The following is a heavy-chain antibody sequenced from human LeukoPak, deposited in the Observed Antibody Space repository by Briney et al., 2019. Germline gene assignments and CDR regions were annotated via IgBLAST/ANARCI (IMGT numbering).Heavy chain of an antibody. D-gene: IGHD3-3*01. J-gene: IGHJ4*02. CDR2: IKQDGSEK. Sequence: GGSLRLSCAASGFTFSSYWMSWVRQAPGKGLEWMANIKQDGSEKYYVDSVKGRFIISRDNAKNSLYLQMNSLRAEDTAVYYCARGYYDFWSGYYHGFDYWGQGTLVTVSS. V-gene: IGHV3-7*01. CDR1: GFTFSSYW. CDR3: ARGYYDFWSGYYHGFDY.